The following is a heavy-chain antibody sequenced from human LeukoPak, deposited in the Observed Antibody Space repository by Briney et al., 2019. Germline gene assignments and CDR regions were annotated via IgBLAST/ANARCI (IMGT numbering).Heavy chain of an antibody. CDR2: IYPGDSDT. CDR3: ALDPYCSSTSCYPYYFDY. J-gene: IGHJ4*02. CDR1: GYSFTSYW. D-gene: IGHD2-2*01. V-gene: IGHV5-51*01. Sequence: PGESLQISCKGSGYSFTSYWIGWVRQLPGKGLEWMGIIYPGDSDTRYSPSFQGQVTISADKSISTAYLQWSSLKASDTAMYYCALDPYCSSTSCYPYYFDYWGQGTLVTVSS.